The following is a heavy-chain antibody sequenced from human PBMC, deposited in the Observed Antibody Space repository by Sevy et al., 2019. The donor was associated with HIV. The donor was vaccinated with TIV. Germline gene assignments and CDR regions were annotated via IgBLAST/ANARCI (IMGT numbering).Heavy chain of an antibody. CDR2: IIPIFGTA. J-gene: IGHJ6*02. CDR3: ARTLLYCSSTSCNYYYGMDV. Sequence: ASVKVSCKASGGTFSSYAISWVRQAPGQGLEWMGGIIPIFGTANYAQKFQGRVTITADESTSTAYMGLSSLRSEDTAVYYCARTLLYCSSTSCNYYYGMDVWGQGTTVTVSS. V-gene: IGHV1-69*13. CDR1: GGTFSSYA. D-gene: IGHD2-2*01.